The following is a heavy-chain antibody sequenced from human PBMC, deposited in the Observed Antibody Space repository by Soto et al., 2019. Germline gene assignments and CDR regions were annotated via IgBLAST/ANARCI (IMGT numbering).Heavy chain of an antibody. CDR1: GFTVSSNY. CDR2: IYSGGST. Sequence: GGSMRLSCAASGFTVSSNYMSWVRQAPGKGLEWVSVIYSGGSTYFADSVKDRFSISRDNSKNTLHLQMNSLRAEDTAVYYCAREGRPWGQGTLVTVSS. D-gene: IGHD2-15*01. V-gene: IGHV3-66*01. J-gene: IGHJ5*02. CDR3: AREGRP.